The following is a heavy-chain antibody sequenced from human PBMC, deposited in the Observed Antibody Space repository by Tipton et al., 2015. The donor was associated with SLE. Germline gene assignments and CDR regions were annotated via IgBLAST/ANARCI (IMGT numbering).Heavy chain of an antibody. D-gene: IGHD3-16*01. V-gene: IGHV4-34*01. Sequence: TLSLTCAVYGGSFSGYYWSWIRQPPGKGLEWIGQINHRGSTNYNPSLKSRVTISIDTSKNQFSLKLSSMTAADTAVYYCAGVRKKGWGWFGPWGQGTLVTVSS. CDR2: INHRGST. CDR1: GGSFSGYY. CDR3: AGVRKKGWGWFGP. J-gene: IGHJ5*02.